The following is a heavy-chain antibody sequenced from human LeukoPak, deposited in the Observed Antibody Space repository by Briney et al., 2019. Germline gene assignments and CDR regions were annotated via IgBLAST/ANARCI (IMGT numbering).Heavy chain of an antibody. J-gene: IGHJ4*02. Sequence: GASVKVSCKASGGTFSSYAISWVRQAPGQGLEWRGGIIPIFGTANYAQKFQGRVTITADESTSTAYMELSSLRSEDTAVYYCASVQGYCSGGSCYSRFDYWGQGTLVTVSS. V-gene: IGHV1-69*13. CDR1: GGTFSSYA. CDR3: ASVQGYCSGGSCYSRFDY. D-gene: IGHD2-15*01. CDR2: IIPIFGTA.